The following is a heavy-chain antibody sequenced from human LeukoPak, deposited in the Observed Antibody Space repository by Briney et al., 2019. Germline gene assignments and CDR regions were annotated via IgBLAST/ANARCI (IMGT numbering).Heavy chain of an antibody. J-gene: IGHJ4*02. CDR2: IHYSGST. D-gene: IGHD4-23*01. Sequence: SETLSLTCTVSGGSISSFFWSWIRQPPGKGLEWIGYIHYSGSTNYNPSLESRVTISVDTSKNQFSLNLSSVTAADTAVYYCARHEGGNLDFDYWGQGTLVTVSS. V-gene: IGHV4-59*08. CDR1: GGSISSFF. CDR3: ARHEGGNLDFDY.